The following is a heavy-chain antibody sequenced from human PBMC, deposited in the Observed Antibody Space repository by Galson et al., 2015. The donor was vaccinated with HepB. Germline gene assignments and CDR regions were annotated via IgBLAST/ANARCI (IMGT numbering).Heavy chain of an antibody. CDR3: ASAITMIRGIFFQKKYGLDA. J-gene: IGHJ6*02. D-gene: IGHD3-10*01. V-gene: IGHV1-69*06. CDR1: GGTFRSYA. CDR2: IIPLFNTS. Sequence: SVKVSCKASGGTFRSYAISWVRQAPGQGLEWMGGIIPLFNTSNYALKFQDRVTITADKSTNTSYMELTSLRSADTAVYYCASAITMIRGIFFQKKYGLDAWGQGATVTVSS.